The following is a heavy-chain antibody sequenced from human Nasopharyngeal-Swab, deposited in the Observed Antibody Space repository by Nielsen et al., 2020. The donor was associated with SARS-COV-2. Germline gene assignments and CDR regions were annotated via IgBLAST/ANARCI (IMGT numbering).Heavy chain of an antibody. V-gene: IGHV3-23*01. CDR2: ISGSDYST. CDR1: GFTFSSYA. CDR3: AKGGSLSGSWD. Sequence: GESLKISCAASGFTFSSYAISWVRQAPGKGLEWVSVISGSDYSTYYADSVKGRFTISRDNSKNTLFLQMSSLRDEDTAVYYCAKGGSLSGSWDWGQGTLVTVSS. J-gene: IGHJ4*02. D-gene: IGHD1-26*01.